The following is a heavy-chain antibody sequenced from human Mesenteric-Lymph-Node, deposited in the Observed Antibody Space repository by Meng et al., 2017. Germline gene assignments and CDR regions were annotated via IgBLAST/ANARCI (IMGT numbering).Heavy chain of an antibody. J-gene: IGHJ4*02. CDR3: AGPLFRGVPNF. D-gene: IGHD3-10*01. V-gene: IGHV3-7*01. CDR1: TLSLSLFW. Sequence: VWGMGLPRRCMSPACLAHTLSLSLFWISWIRQAHGKGLEWVATIKGEVSQKQYVASVQGRLSVSRDTAQNSLYLSMNSLRVEDTAVYYCAGPLFRGVPNFWAQGTLVTVSS. CDR2: IKGEVSQK.